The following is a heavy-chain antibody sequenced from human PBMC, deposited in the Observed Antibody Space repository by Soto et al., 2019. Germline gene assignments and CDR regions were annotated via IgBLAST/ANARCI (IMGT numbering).Heavy chain of an antibody. CDR2: IGVYNGKT. V-gene: IGHV1-18*04. J-gene: IGHJ6*02. CDR3: SRARYCTSPSCYNHYYYGMDI. CDR1: GYTFTKYG. D-gene: IGHD2-2*02. Sequence: QEQLVQSGGEVKKPWASVRVSCKASGYTFTKYGITLVRQAPGQGLEWMGWIGVYNGKTNYARKLQGRVIMTADTTASTSYMELRSLRSDDTAVYYCSRARYCTSPSCYNHYYYGMDIWGQGTTVSVSS.